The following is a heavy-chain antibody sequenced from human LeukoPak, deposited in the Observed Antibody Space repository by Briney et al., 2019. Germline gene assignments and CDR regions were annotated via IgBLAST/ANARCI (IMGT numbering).Heavy chain of an antibody. Sequence: GGSLRLSCAASGFTFSSYAMSWVRQAPGKGLEWVSAISGSGGSTYYADSVKGRFTISRDNSKNTLYLQMNSLRAEDTAVYYCAKGNYGGNSRIPLSDYWGQGTLVTVSS. CDR3: AKGNYGGNSRIPLSDY. CDR1: GFTFSSYA. J-gene: IGHJ4*02. CDR2: ISGSGGST. D-gene: IGHD4-23*01. V-gene: IGHV3-23*01.